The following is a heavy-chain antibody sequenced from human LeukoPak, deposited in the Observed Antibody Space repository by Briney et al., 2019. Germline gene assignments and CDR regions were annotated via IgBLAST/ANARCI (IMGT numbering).Heavy chain of an antibody. CDR1: GGTFSSYA. V-gene: IGHV1-69*04. CDR2: IIPILGIA. CDR3: ARMATANIPFDY. D-gene: IGHD5-24*01. Sequence: WASVKVSCKASGGTFSSYAISWVRQAPGQGLEWMGRIIPILGIANYAQKFQGRVTITADKSTSTAYMELSSLRSEDTAVYYCARMATANIPFDYWGQGTLVTASS. J-gene: IGHJ4*02.